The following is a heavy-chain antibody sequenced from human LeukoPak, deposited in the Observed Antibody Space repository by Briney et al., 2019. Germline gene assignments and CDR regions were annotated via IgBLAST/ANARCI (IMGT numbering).Heavy chain of an antibody. Sequence: GGSLRLSCAASGITFSIYAMTWVRQAPGKGLEWVSGISGSGGSADYAASVKGRFTISRDNSKNSLYLQMNSLSAEDTAVYYCARGTGLDYWGQGTLVTVSS. D-gene: IGHD2-8*02. J-gene: IGHJ4*02. V-gene: IGHV3-23*01. CDR2: ISGSGGSA. CDR1: GITFSIYA. CDR3: ARGTGLDY.